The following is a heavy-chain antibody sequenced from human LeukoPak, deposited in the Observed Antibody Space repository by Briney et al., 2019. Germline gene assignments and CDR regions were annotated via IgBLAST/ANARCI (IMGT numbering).Heavy chain of an antibody. CDR1: GFTFMNYV. Sequence: PGGSLRLSCSGSGFTFMNYVMAWVRQAPGQGLEWVSSIRLGGGLTHSADPVKGRFIISRDMNTLFLQMNNLRPEDTAMYYCARKITMVRGPLIKGSFDLWGRGTLVSVSS. D-gene: IGHD3-10*01. J-gene: IGHJ2*01. CDR3: ARKITMVRGPLIKGSFDL. CDR2: IRLGGGLT. V-gene: IGHV3-23*01.